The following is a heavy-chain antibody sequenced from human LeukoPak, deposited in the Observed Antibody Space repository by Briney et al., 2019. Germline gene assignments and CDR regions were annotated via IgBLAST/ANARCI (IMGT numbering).Heavy chain of an antibody. Sequence: ASVKVSFKASGYTFTSCGISWVRQAPGQGLEWMGWIGAYNGNTNYAQKLHGRVTMTTDTSTSSAYMELGSLGSDDAAVYYCARDTAVGYFDYWGQGTLVTVSS. CDR1: GYTFTSCG. CDR2: IGAYNGNT. D-gene: IGHD3-16*01. J-gene: IGHJ4*02. CDR3: ARDTAVGYFDY. V-gene: IGHV1-18*01.